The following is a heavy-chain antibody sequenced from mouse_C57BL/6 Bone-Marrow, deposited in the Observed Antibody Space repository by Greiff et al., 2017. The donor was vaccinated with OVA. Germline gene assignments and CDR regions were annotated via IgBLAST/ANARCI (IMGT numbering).Heavy chain of an antibody. CDR1: GYTFTDYE. D-gene: IGHD2-2*01. J-gene: IGHJ4*01. Sequence: QVQLQQSGAELVRPGASVTLSCKASGYTFTDYEMHWVKQTPVHGLEWIGAIDPETGGTAYNQKFTGKAILTADTSSSTAYMVLRSLTSEDSAVYYCTRGIYYGYPYAMDYWGQGTSVTVSS. CDR2: IDPETGGT. V-gene: IGHV1-15*01. CDR3: TRGIYYGYPYAMDY.